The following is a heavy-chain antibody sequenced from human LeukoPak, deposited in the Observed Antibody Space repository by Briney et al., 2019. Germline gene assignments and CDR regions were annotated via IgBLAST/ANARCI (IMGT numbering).Heavy chain of an antibody. J-gene: IGHJ5*02. CDR1: GGFTSIYY. V-gene: IGHV4-4*07. Sequence: SETLSLTCAVSGGFTSIYYWSWIRQTAGKGLEWIGRIYHSGSTYYNPSLKSRVTISVDTSKNQFSLKLSSVTAADTAVYYCARRTIFGLNWFDPWGQGTLVTVSS. CDR3: ARRTIFGLNWFDP. CDR2: IYHSGST. D-gene: IGHD3-3*01.